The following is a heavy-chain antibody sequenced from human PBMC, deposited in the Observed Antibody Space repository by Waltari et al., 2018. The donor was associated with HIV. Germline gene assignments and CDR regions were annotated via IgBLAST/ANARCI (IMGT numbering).Heavy chain of an antibody. V-gene: IGHV4-34*01. CDR1: GGSFSGYY. CDR2: INHSGST. D-gene: IGHD1-26*01. Sequence: QVQLQQWGAGLLKPSETLSLTCAVYGGSFSGYYWSWIRQPPGKGLEWIGEINHSGSTNYNPSLKSRVTISVDTSKNQFSLKLSSVTAADTAVYYCARGYVGTHGGYYFDYWGQGTLVTVSS. J-gene: IGHJ4*02. CDR3: ARGYVGTHGGYYFDY.